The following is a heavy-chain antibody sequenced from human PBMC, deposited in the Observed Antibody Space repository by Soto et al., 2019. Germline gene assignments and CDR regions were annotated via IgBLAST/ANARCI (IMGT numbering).Heavy chain of an antibody. V-gene: IGHV4-34*01. D-gene: IGHD4-17*01. CDR3: ARYVNERTVTYFDY. J-gene: IGHJ4*02. Sequence: SETLSLTCAVYGGSFSGYYWSWIRQPPGKGLEWIGSIYYSGSTYYNPSIKSRVTISVDTSKNQFSLKLSSVTAADTAVYYCARYVNERTVTYFDYWGQGTLVTVSS. CDR2: IYYSGST. CDR1: GGSFSGYY.